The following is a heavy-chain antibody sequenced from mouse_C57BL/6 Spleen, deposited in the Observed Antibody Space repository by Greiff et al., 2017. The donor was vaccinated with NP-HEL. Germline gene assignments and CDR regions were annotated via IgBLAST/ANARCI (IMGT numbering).Heavy chain of an antibody. CDR3: TRDYYGSGEGY. J-gene: IGHJ2*01. CDR2: IDPETGGT. Sequence: QVQLKESGAELVRPGASVTLSCKASGYTFTDYEMHWVKQTPVHGLEWIGAIDPETGGTAYNQKFKGKAILTADKSSSTAYMELRSLTSEDSAVYYCTRDYYGSGEGYWGQGTTLTVSS. D-gene: IGHD1-1*01. V-gene: IGHV1-15*01. CDR1: GYTFTDYE.